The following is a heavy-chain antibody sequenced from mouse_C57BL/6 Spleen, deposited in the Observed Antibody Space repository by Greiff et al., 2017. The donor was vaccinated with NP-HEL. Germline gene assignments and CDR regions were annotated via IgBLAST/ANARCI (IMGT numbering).Heavy chain of an antibody. CDR1: GYTFTSYW. CDR3: ARFSYYGSSYDFDY. V-gene: IGHV1-59*01. J-gene: IGHJ2*01. D-gene: IGHD1-1*01. Sequence: VKLMESGAELVRPGTSVKLSCKASGYTFTSYWMHWVKQRPGQGLEWIGVIDPSDSYTNYNQKFKGKATLTVDTSSSTAYMQLSSLTSEDSAVYYCARFSYYGSSYDFDYWGQGTTLTVSS. CDR2: IDPSDSYT.